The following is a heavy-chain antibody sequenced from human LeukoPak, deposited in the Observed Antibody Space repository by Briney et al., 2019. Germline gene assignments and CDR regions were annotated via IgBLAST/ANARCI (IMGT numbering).Heavy chain of an antibody. CDR1: GFTISRYW. J-gene: IGHJ4*02. Sequence: GGSLRLSCAASGFTISRYWMSWVRQAPGKGLEWVANIKKDGGEKYYVDSVKGRFTISRDNAKNSLYLQMNSLRAEDTAVYYCARDATAPSFDYWGQGTLVTVTS. D-gene: IGHD2-2*01. CDR3: ARDATAPSFDY. V-gene: IGHV3-7*05. CDR2: IKKDGGEK.